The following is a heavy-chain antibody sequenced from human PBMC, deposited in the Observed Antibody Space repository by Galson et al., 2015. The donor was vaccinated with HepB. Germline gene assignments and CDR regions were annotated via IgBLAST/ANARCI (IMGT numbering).Heavy chain of an antibody. CDR3: ARDRGSYGDYLVVGEDLYYFDY. CDR2: IKQDGSEK. CDR1: GFTFSSYW. J-gene: IGHJ4*02. D-gene: IGHD4-17*01. V-gene: IGHV3-7*03. Sequence: SLRLSCAASGFTFSSYWMSWVRQAPGKGLEWVANIKQDGSEKYYVDSVKGRFTISRDNAKNSLYLQMNSLRAEDTAVYYCARDRGSYGDYLVVGEDLYYFDYWGQGTLVTVSS.